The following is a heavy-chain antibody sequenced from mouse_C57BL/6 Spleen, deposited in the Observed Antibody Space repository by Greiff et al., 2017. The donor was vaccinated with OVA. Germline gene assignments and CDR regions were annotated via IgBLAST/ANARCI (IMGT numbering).Heavy chain of an antibody. J-gene: IGHJ2*01. CDR1: GYTFTAST. CDR2: FYPGSGSI. V-gene: IGHV1-62-2*01. Sequence: LVQPGASVMLSCKASGYTFTASTIYWVKQRSGQGLEWIGWFYPGSGSIKYNEKFKDKATLSADKSSSTVYMELSRLTSEDSAVYFCARQLGDLDYWGQGTTLTVSS. D-gene: IGHD3-3*01. CDR3: ARQLGDLDY.